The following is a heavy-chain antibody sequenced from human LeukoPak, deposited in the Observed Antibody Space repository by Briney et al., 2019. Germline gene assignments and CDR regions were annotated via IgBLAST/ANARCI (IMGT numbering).Heavy chain of an antibody. CDR1: GFTISNYN. CDR3: ARDDPNWDPSSYYFDS. J-gene: IGHJ4*02. D-gene: IGHD3-10*01. V-gene: IGHV3-48*02. Sequence: GSLRLSCAASGFTISNYNMDWVRQAPGKGLEWISYISTRGIIYYADSVRGRFTISRDNAKNSLYLQMNSLRDEDTAVYYCARDDPNWDPSSYYFDSWGQGVLVTVSS. CDR2: ISTRGII.